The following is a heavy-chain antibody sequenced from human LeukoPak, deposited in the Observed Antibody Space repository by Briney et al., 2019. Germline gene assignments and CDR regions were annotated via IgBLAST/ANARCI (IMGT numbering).Heavy chain of an antibody. D-gene: IGHD3-22*01. CDR1: GGSISSGDYY. CDR2: IYYSGST. J-gene: IGHJ2*01. V-gene: IGHV4-30-4*08. Sequence: SETLSLTCTVSGGSISSGDYYWSWIRQPPGKGLEWIGYIYYSGSTYYNPSLKSRVTISVDTSKNQFSLKLSSVTAADTAVYYCARAYYVSSGPWYFDLWGRGTLVTVSS. CDR3: ARAYYVSSGPWYFDL.